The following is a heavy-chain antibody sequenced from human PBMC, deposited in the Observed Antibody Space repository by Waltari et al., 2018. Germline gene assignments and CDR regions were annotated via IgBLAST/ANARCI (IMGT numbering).Heavy chain of an antibody. J-gene: IGHJ4*02. D-gene: IGHD2-15*01. CDR2: VLSTGKT. V-gene: IGHV4-4*02. CDR3: ARDRGRGLYLDV. Sequence: QLQESGPGLVKPSGTLSLSCAVSGDSVTSANWWSWVRQSPQRGLGWIGQVLSTGKTNYSPSFASRVTMSLDASNNQCSLKVTSATAADTAVYYCARDRGRGLYLDVWGPGTLVTVSP. CDR1: GDSVTSANW.